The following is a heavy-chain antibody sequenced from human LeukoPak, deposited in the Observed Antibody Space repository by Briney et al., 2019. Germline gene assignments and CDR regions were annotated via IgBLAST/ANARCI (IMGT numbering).Heavy chain of an antibody. J-gene: IGHJ4*02. CDR2: IYYSGST. CDR1: GGFISSYY. Sequence: SETLSLTCTVSGGFISSYYWSWIRQPPGKGLEWIGYIYYSGSTNYNPSLKSRVTISVDTSKNQFSLKLSSVTAADTAVYYCARDPGGYSGYGQGFDYWGQGTLVTVSS. CDR3: ARDPGGYSGYGQGFDY. D-gene: IGHD5-12*01. V-gene: IGHV4-59*01.